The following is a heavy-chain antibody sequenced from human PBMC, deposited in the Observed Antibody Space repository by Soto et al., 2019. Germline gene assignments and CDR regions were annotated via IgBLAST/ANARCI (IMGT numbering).Heavy chain of an antibody. V-gene: IGHV4-39*01. Sequence: SETLSLTCTVSGGSISSSSYYWGWIRQPPGKGLEWIGSIYYSGSTYYNPSLKSRVTISVDTSKNQFSLKLSSVTAADTAVYYCARQVFEVVTAIPADFDYWGQGTMVTVSS. CDR2: IYYSGST. D-gene: IGHD2-21*02. CDR1: GGSISSSSYY. CDR3: ARQVFEVVTAIPADFDY. J-gene: IGHJ4*02.